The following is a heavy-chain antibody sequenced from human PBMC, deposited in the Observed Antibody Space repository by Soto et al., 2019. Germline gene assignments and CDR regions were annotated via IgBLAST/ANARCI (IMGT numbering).Heavy chain of an antibody. D-gene: IGHD2-15*01. CDR3: ARGGYCSGGSCYDWFDP. CDR2: IYYSGST. Sequence: SETLSLTCTVSGGSISSSSYYWGWIRQPPGKGLEWIGSIYYSGSTYYNPSLKSRVTISVDTSKNQFSLKLSSVTAADTVVYFCARGGYCSGGSCYDWFDPWGQGTLVTVSS. CDR1: GGSISSSSYY. J-gene: IGHJ5*02. V-gene: IGHV4-39*01.